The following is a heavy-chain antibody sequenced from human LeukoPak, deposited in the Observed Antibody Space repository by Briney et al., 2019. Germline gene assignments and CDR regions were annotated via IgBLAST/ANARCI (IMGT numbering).Heavy chain of an antibody. CDR2: TYYRSKWYN. V-gene: IGHV6-1*01. J-gene: IGHJ4*02. CDR3: ARVIAVAGTMSAGIDY. CDR1: GDSVSSNSAA. Sequence: SQTLSLTCAISGDSVSSNSAAWNWIRQSPSRGLEWLGRTYYRSKWYNDCAVSVKSRVTINPDTSKNQFSLQLNSVTPEDTAVYYCARVIAVAGTMSAGIDYWGQGTLVTVSS. D-gene: IGHD6-19*01.